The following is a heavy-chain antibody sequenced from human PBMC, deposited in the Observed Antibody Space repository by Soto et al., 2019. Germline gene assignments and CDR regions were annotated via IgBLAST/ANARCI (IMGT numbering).Heavy chain of an antibody. D-gene: IGHD6-13*01. CDR1: GFSFSLYG. Sequence: QVQLVESGGGVVQPGRSLRLSCAASGFSFSLYGIQWVRQAPGKGLEWVAFISYEGSSHFYADSVKGRFTISRDNSKNTLYLQMNSLRADDTAVYFCAKEVAAAGDHFYFHGLDVWGQGTTVTVSS. CDR2: ISYEGSSH. J-gene: IGHJ6*02. V-gene: IGHV3-30*18. CDR3: AKEVAAAGDHFYFHGLDV.